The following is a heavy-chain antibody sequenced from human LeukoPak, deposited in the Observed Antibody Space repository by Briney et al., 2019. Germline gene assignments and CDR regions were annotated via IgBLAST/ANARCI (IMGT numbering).Heavy chain of an antibody. CDR1: GGSISSGGYY. J-gene: IGHJ3*02. D-gene: IGHD2-2*01. Sequence: SQTLSLTCTVSGGSISSGGYYWSWIRQPPGKGLEWIGYNYHSGSTYYNPSLKSRVTISVDRSKNQFSLKLSSVTAADTAVYYCARRYCSSTNCHDAFDIWGQGTMVTVSS. CDR2: NYHSGST. CDR3: ARRYCSSTNCHDAFDI. V-gene: IGHV4-30-2*01.